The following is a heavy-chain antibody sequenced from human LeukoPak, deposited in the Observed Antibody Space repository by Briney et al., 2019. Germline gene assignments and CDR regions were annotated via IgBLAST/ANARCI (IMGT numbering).Heavy chain of an antibody. CDR1: GYTFTSYY. V-gene: IGHV1-69*13. CDR2: IIPIFGTA. Sequence: ASVKVSCKASGYTFTSYYMHWVRQAPGQGLEWMGGIIPIFGTANYAQKFQGRVTITADESTSTVYMELSSLRSEDTAVYYCARAQAQAYGSGSYYIPVISGSDYWGQGTLVTVSS. CDR3: ARAQAQAYGSGSYYIPVISGSDY. J-gene: IGHJ4*02. D-gene: IGHD3-10*01.